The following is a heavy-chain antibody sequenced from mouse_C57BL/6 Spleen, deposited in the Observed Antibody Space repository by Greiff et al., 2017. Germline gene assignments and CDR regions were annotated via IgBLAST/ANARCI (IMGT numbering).Heavy chain of an antibody. CDR2: IYPGDGDT. D-gene: IGHD2-4*01. CDR3: ARGGLRGDY. CDR1: GYAFSSSW. J-gene: IGHJ2*01. V-gene: IGHV1-82*01. Sequence: VQLQQSGPELVKPGASVKISCKASGYAFSSSWMNWVKQRPGKGLEWIGRIYPGDGDTNYNGKFKGKATLTADKSSSTAYMQLSSLTSEDYAVYFCARGGLRGDYWGQGTTLTVSS.